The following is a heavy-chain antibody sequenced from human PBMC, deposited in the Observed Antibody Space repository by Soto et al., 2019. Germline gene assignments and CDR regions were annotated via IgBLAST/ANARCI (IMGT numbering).Heavy chain of an antibody. CDR1: GFTYSSHG. J-gene: IGHJ3*02. V-gene: IGHV3-23*01. D-gene: IGHD5-12*01. CDR2: LSRGGGST. CDR3: ARDGQYRTDGFDI. Sequence: EAQLLESGGELIQPGGSLRLSCAASGFTYSSHGMSWVRQAPGKGLEWIAGLSRGGGSTDYADSVKGRFTISRDKSKKTLELIMNSLRVEDTALYYCARDGQYRTDGFDIWGQGTMVTVSS.